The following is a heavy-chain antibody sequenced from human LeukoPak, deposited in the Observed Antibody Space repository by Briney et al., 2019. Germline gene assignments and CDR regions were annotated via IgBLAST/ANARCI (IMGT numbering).Heavy chain of an antibody. Sequence: GGSLRLSCAASGFTFSSYPLNWVRQAPGKGLEWVSSISTTNSYIYYADSVKGRFTISRDNAKNSLYLQMNSLRAEDTAVYYCASHGYSYGRDVWGKGTTVTISS. J-gene: IGHJ6*04. CDR2: ISTTNSYI. CDR3: ASHGYSYGRDV. D-gene: IGHD5-18*01. V-gene: IGHV3-21*01. CDR1: GFTFSSYP.